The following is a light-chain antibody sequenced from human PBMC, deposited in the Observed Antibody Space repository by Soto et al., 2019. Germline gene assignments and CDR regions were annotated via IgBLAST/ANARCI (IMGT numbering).Light chain of an antibody. CDR1: QSINTY. Sequence: DIVMIPSPSSPTASVGARVAISCLACQSINTYLNWYQKKAGKAPKVLIFDASNLQTGVPSRFSGSGSGTDFTLTISSLQPEDFADYFCQQSYTTPITFGQGTRLEIK. CDR2: DAS. V-gene: IGKV1-39*01. J-gene: IGKJ5*01. CDR3: QQSYTTPIT.